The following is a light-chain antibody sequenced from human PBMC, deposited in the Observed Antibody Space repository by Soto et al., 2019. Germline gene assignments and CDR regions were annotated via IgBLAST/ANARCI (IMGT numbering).Light chain of an antibody. V-gene: IGLV1-47*01. CDR3: AAWDDRLSSHV. J-gene: IGLJ1*01. Sequence: QSVLTQPPSASGTPGQRVTISCSGSSSTIGSNYVYWYQQLPGTAPTLLIHRNDQRPSGVPERFSGSKSGTSASLAISGLRSEDEADYYCAAWDDRLSSHVFGTGTKVTVL. CDR1: SSTIGSNY. CDR2: RND.